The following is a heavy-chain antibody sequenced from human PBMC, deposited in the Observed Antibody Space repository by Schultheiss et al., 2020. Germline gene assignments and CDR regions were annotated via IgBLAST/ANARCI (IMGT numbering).Heavy chain of an antibody. J-gene: IGHJ5*02. CDR3: ARAVSGYSSSWNWFDP. CDR2: IYYSGST. Sequence: SETLSLTCTVSGDSISSGDYYWSWIRQPPGKGLEWIGYIYYSGSTYYNPSLKSRVTISLDTSKSQFSLRLSSVTAADTAVYYCARAVSGYSSSWNWFDPWGQGTLVTVSS. V-gene: IGHV4-30-4*01. D-gene: IGHD6-13*01. CDR1: GDSISSGDYY.